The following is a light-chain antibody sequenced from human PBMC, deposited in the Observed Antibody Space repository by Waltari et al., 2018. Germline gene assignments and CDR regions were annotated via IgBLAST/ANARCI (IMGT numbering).Light chain of an antibody. CDR2: YVS. Sequence: QSALTQPVSVSGSPGQSVTISCTGTSNNVGDYNLSSWFQHHPDQPPKPLIFYVSNRPSGVSNRFSGSKSGNTASLTISGLQTEDEADYYCCSYSTGGSWMFGGGTKLTVL. V-gene: IGLV2-23*02. J-gene: IGLJ3*02. CDR1: SNNVGDYNL. CDR3: CSYSTGGSWM.